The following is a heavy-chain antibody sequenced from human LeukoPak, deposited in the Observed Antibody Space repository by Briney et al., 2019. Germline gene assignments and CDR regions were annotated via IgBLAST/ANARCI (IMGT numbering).Heavy chain of an antibody. Sequence: ASVKVSCKASGYTFTCYYMHWVRQAPGQGLEWMGRINPNSGGTNYAQKFQGRVTMTRDTSISTAYMELSRLRSDDTAVYYCARDQVIDDILTGYYDNTFDYWGQGTLVTVSS. V-gene: IGHV1-2*06. CDR2: INPNSGGT. CDR3: ARDQVIDDILTGYYDNTFDY. J-gene: IGHJ4*02. CDR1: GYTFTCYY. D-gene: IGHD3-9*01.